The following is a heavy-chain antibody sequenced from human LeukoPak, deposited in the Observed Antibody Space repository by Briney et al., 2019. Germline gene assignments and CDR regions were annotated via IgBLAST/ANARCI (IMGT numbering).Heavy chain of an antibody. CDR3: ARADSGTYYNYYLDS. V-gene: IGHV3-30*04. CDR1: GFTFSSYA. CDR2: ISNDGGTK. D-gene: IGHD1-26*01. J-gene: IGHJ4*02. Sequence: PGTSLRLSCAASGFTFSSYAMHWVRQAPGKGLEWVAVISNDGGTKYYPDSVKGRFTISRDNSRNTLYLQMNSLRAEDTAVYYCARADSGTYYNYYLDSWGQGTQVTVSS.